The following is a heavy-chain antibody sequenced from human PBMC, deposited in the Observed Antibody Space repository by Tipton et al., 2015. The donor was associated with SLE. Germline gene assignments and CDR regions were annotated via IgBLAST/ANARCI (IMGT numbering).Heavy chain of an antibody. CDR3: AKDQGGKIVATMGAFDI. D-gene: IGHD5-12*01. CDR2: ISYDGSNK. V-gene: IGHV3-30*18. CDR1: GLTFSDYW. J-gene: IGHJ3*02. Sequence: SLRLSCAASGLTFSDYWMHWVRQAPGKGLEWVAVISYDGSNKYYADSVKGRFTISRDNSKNTLYLQMNSLRAEDTAVYYCAKDQGGKIVATMGAFDIWGQGAMVTVSS.